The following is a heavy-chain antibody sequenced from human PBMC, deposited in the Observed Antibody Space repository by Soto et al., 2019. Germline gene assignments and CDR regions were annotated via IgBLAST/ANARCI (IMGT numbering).Heavy chain of an antibody. V-gene: IGHV4-34*01. CDR2: INHSGST. J-gene: IGHJ6*02. Sequence: SETLSLTCAVYGGSFSRYYWSWIRQPPGKGLEWIGEINHSGSTNYNPSLKSRVTISVDTSKNQFSLKLSSVTAADTAVYYCARAPPSITMVRGVSTTYYYGMDVWGQGTTVT. D-gene: IGHD3-10*01. CDR3: ARAPPSITMVRGVSTTYYYGMDV. CDR1: GGSFSRYY.